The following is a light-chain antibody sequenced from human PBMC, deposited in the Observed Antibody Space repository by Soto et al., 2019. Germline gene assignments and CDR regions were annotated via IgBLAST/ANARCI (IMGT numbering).Light chain of an antibody. J-gene: IGKJ5*01. CDR3: MQGTHWPIT. V-gene: IGKV3-15*01. Sequence: EIVMTQSPATLSVSPGERATLSCRASQSISRNLAWYQQRPGQAPRLLIYDASTRATGIPARFSGSGSGTEFTLTISRVEAEDVGVYYCMQGTHWPITFGQGTRLEIK. CDR2: DAS. CDR1: QSISRN.